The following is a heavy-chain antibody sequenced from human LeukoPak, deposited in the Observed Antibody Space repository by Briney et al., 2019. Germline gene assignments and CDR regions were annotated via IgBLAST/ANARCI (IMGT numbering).Heavy chain of an antibody. V-gene: IGHV4-59*01. Sequence: GSLRLSCAASGLTFRTYAMSWIRQPPGKGLEWIGYIYYSGDTNYNPSLQSRVTVSVDTSKNQFSLKLTSVTAADTAVYYCVRGPYGSGISNWFDPWGQGTLVIVSS. D-gene: IGHD3-10*01. CDR1: GLTFRTYA. CDR3: VRGPYGSGISNWFDP. CDR2: IYYSGDT. J-gene: IGHJ5*02.